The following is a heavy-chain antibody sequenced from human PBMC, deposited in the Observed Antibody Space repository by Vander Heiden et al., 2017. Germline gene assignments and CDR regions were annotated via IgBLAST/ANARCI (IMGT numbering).Heavy chain of an antibody. CDR1: GLPLTSYA. V-gene: IGHV3-30-3*01. D-gene: IGHD5-12*01. Sequence: QQRQGAGGGAVVERGSSLGVAVPGSGLPLTSYAMHWVRQAPGKGLELVSIISGDVSTKYYADSVKGRFTISRDNSKITVYVQMNSLRDEDTAVYYCAKDKSGHGGFEYWGQGTPVTVSS. CDR2: ISGDVSTK. CDR3: AKDKSGHGGFEY. J-gene: IGHJ4*02.